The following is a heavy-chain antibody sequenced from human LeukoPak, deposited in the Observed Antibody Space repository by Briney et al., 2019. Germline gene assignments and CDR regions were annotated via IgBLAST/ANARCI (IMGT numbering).Heavy chain of an antibody. Sequence: ASVKVSCKASGYTFTSYYMHWVRQAPGQGLEWMGIINPSGGSTSYAQKFQGRVTMTRDMSTSTVYMELSSLRSEDTAVYYCAREDSTSWYPYYMDVWGKGTTVTVSS. D-gene: IGHD6-13*01. CDR2: INPSGGST. CDR1: GYTFTSYY. CDR3: AREDSTSWYPYYMDV. V-gene: IGHV1-46*01. J-gene: IGHJ6*03.